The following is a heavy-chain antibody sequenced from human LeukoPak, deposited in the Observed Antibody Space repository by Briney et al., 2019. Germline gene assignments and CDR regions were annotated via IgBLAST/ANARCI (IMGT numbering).Heavy chain of an antibody. J-gene: IGHJ4*02. Sequence: ASVKVSCKASGYSFTAYYMHWVRQAPGQGLEWMGWINPNSGGTNYAQKFQGRVTMTRDTSITTAYMEMSRLRSDDTALYYCARSPHILTGENFDYWGQGTLVTVSS. CDR1: GYSFTAYY. V-gene: IGHV1-2*02. CDR2: INPNSGGT. D-gene: IGHD3-9*01. CDR3: ARSPHILTGENFDY.